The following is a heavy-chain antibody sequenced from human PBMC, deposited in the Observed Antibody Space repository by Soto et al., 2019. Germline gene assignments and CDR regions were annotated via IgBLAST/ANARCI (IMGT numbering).Heavy chain of an antibody. CDR1: GGTFTNYS. J-gene: IGHJ6*02. CDR2: IIPLHNTS. CDR3: ASWSAWNPLYYHGRDV. Sequence: GASVKVSCKVSGGTFTNYSLNWVRHSPGQDLEWLGGIIPLHNTSNYSEKFVGRASVTAYSTSSTVYMHLIGLKSGHTVTDDWASWSAWNPLYYHGRDVWGQGTTVTVSS. D-gene: IGHD1-1*01. V-gene: IGHV1-69*08.